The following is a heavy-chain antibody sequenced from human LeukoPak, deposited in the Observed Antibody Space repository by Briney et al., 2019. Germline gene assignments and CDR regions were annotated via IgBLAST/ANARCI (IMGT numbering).Heavy chain of an antibody. Sequence: PSEALSLTCAVYGGSFSGYYWSWIRQPPGKGLEWIGYIYYSGSTNYNPSLKSRVTISVDTSKNQFSLKLSSVTAADTAVYYCARAAWGYYYDSSGYLDYWGQGTLVTVSS. J-gene: IGHJ4*02. CDR1: GGSFSGYY. CDR3: ARAAWGYYYDSSGYLDY. D-gene: IGHD3-22*01. V-gene: IGHV4-59*01. CDR2: IYYSGST.